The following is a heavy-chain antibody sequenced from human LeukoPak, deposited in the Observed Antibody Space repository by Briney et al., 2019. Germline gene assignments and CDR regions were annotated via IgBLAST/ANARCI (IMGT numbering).Heavy chain of an antibody. D-gene: IGHD6-13*01. CDR3: ARATYSSSWFY. Sequence: SETLSLTCAVSGGSFSGYYWSWIGQPPGKGLEWIGEINHSGSTNYNPSLKSRVTISVDTSKNQFSLKLSSVTAADTAVYYCARATYSSSWFYWGQGTLVTVSS. CDR1: GGSFSGYY. V-gene: IGHV4-34*01. CDR2: INHSGST. J-gene: IGHJ4*02.